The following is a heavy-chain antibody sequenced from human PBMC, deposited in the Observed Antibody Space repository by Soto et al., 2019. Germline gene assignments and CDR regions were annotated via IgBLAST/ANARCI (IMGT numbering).Heavy chain of an antibody. Sequence: QITLKESGPALVKPTQTLTLTCTFSGFSLSTSGVGVGWIRQPPGKALEWLALIYWDDDKRYSPSLKSRLTNTKDTTKHQVVLTITTMDPVDTAPYYRAHRGEPSLSGSQKGHWFAPWGQGTLVTVSS. J-gene: IGHJ5*02. CDR2: IYWDDDK. CDR1: GFSLSTSGVG. V-gene: IGHV2-5*02. D-gene: IGHD1-26*01. CDR3: AHRGEPSLSGSQKGHWFAP.